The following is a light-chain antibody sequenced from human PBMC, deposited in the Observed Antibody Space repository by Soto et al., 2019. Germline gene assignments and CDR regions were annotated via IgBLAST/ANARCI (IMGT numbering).Light chain of an antibody. V-gene: IGLV1-51*01. Sequence: QSVLTKSPSVSAAPGHTVTISCSGSSSNIGNNYGSWYQQLPGTDPKLLIYDNNKRPSGIPDRFSGSKSGTSGTLDITGLQTGDEADYYCATWDGSLRGEVFGGGTKVTVL. CDR3: ATWDGSLRGEV. J-gene: IGLJ2*01. CDR2: DNN. CDR1: SSNIGNNY.